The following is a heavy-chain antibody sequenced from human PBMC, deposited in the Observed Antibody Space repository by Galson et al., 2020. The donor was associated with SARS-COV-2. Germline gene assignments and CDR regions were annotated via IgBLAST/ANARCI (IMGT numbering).Heavy chain of an antibody. CDR1: RLTFSGYG. J-gene: IGHJ4*02. D-gene: IGHD1-1*01. Sequence: GGSLRLSCAASRLTFSGYGMHWVRQAPGKGLAWVALIWHDGNKIYYADSVKGRFTISRDNSKNTLYLEMNSLRAEDTAVYYCAGLRTNWYFDYWGQGTLVTVSS. CDR2: IWHDGNKI. CDR3: AGLRTNWYFDY. V-gene: IGHV3-33*01.